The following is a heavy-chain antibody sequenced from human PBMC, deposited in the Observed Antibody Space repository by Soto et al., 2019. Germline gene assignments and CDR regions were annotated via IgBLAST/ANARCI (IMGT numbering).Heavy chain of an antibody. Sequence: EVQLVESGGGLVKPGGSLRLSCAAFGFTFRSDSMNWVRQAPGKGLEWVSSISSSSSYIYYADSVKGRFTISRDNAKNSLYLQMNSLRAEDTAVYYCARGRYCSSTSCYYDAFDIWGQGTMVTVSS. V-gene: IGHV3-21*01. J-gene: IGHJ3*02. CDR2: ISSSSSYI. CDR1: GFTFRSDS. D-gene: IGHD2-2*01. CDR3: ARGRYCSSTSCYYDAFDI.